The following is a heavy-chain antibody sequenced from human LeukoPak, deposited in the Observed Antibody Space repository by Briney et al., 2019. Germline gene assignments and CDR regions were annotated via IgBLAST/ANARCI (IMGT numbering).Heavy chain of an antibody. V-gene: IGHV4-39*07. CDR1: GDSITTTSYS. CDR3: ARVERGTAMVKPGFDY. J-gene: IGHJ4*02. Sequence: KPSETLSLTCTVSGDSITTTSYSWGWIRQPPGKGLEWIGRVYYSGTTYYNPSLKSRVTISVDTSKNQFSLKLSSVTAADTAVYYCARVERGTAMVKPGFDYWGQGTLVTVSS. CDR2: VYYSGTT. D-gene: IGHD5-18*01.